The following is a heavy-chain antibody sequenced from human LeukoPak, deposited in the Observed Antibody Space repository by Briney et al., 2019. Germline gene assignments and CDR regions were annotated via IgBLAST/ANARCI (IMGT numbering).Heavy chain of an antibody. CDR3: ARGSPVADH. J-gene: IGHJ5*02. Sequence: ASETLSLTCTVSGGSINPYYWSWVRQPPGKGLEWIGYRYYSGTIDYNPSLRSRVTISVDASKNQFSLRLTSVIAADTAIYYCARGSPVADHWGQGTLATVSS. V-gene: IGHV4-59*01. CDR1: GGSINPYY. CDR2: RYYSGTI.